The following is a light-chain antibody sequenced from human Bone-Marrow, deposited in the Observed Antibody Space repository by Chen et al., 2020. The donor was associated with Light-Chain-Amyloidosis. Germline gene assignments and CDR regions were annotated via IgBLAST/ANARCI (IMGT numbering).Light chain of an antibody. J-gene: IGLJ2*01. Sequence: SYELTRPPSVPVSPGQTARITCSGDDLPTKYAYWYQQKPGQAPVLVIHRDTERPSGISERFSGSSSGTTATMTISGVQAEGEADDHCQSADSSGTYEVIFGGGTKLTVL. CDR2: RDT. V-gene: IGLV3-25*03. CDR3: QSADSSGTYEVI. CDR1: DLPTKY.